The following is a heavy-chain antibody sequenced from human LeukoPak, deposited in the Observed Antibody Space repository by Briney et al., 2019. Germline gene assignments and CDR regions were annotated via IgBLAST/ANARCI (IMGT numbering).Heavy chain of an antibody. Sequence: GGSLRLSCAASGFTFSSYAMSWVRRAPGKGLEWVSAISGSGGSTYYADSVKGRFTISRDISKNTLYLQMNSLRAEDTAVYYCAKALLPNYYDSSGYQGFDYWGQGTLVTVSS. CDR3: AKALLPNYYDSSGYQGFDY. V-gene: IGHV3-23*01. CDR1: GFTFSSYA. CDR2: ISGSGGST. D-gene: IGHD3-22*01. J-gene: IGHJ4*02.